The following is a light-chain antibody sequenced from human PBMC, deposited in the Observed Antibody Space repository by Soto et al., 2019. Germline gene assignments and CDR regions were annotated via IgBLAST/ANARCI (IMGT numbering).Light chain of an antibody. J-gene: IGLJ1*01. CDR3: GTWDTSLSAYV. V-gene: IGLV1-51*01. CDR2: DSN. CDR1: SSNIGKNY. Sequence: QAVVTQPPSVSAAPGQKVTISCSGSSSNIGKNYVSWYQQLPGTAPKLLIYDSNKRPSGIPDRFSGSKSGTSATLGITGLQTGDEADYYCGTWDTSLSAYVFGTGTKVTVL.